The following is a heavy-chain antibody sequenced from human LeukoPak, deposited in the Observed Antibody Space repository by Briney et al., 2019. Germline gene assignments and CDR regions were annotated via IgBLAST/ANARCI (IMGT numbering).Heavy chain of an antibody. CDR2: INTGGSDI. CDR1: GFTFSDYH. D-gene: IGHD1-1*01. CDR3: ARDRPLTTLIKAFDI. J-gene: IGHJ3*02. Sequence: GGSLRLSCAASGFTFSDYHMSWIRQAPGKGLEWFYYINTGGSDIYYADSVKGRFTISRDNAQNSLYLQMNSLRAEDTAVHYCARDRPLTTLIKAFDIWGQGTMVTVCS. V-gene: IGHV3-11*01.